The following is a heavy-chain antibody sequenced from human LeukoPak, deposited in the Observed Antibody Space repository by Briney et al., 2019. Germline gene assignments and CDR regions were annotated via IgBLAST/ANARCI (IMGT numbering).Heavy chain of an antibody. D-gene: IGHD3-10*01. CDR2: ISYDGSNK. V-gene: IGHV3-30-3*01. Sequence: PGGSLRLSCAASGFTFSSNAMHWVRQAPGKGLEWVVVISYDGSNKYYADSVKGRFTISRDNSENTLYLQMNSLRAEDTAVYYCARDRPDPSYYYGSGSYYYYYYMDVWGRGTTVTVSS. CDR1: GFTFSSNA. CDR3: ARDRPDPSYYYGSGSYYYYYYMDV. J-gene: IGHJ6*03.